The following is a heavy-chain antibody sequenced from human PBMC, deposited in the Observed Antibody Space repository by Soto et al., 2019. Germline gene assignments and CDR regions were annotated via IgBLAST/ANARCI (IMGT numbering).Heavy chain of an antibody. CDR3: ARGPLSLYSAAFR. D-gene: IGHD6-13*01. Sequence: ASVKVSCKASGYTFTSYAMNWVRQAPGQRLEWMGWINGGNGDTKYSQRFQDRVTITRDTSANTVYMELSSLTSEDTAIYYCARGPLSLYSAAFRWGRGTPVTVSS. CDR1: GYTFTSYA. J-gene: IGHJ1*01. CDR2: INGGNGDT. V-gene: IGHV1-3*01.